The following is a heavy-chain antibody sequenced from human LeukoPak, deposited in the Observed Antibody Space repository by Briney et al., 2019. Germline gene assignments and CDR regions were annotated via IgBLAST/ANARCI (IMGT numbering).Heavy chain of an antibody. Sequence: TGGSLRLSCAASGFTFSSYWMSWVRRAPGKGLEWVANIKQDGSEKYYVDSVKGRFTISRDNAKNSLYLQMNSLRAEDTAVYYCARAVHGDYGGYYYYMDVWGKGTTVTVSS. J-gene: IGHJ6*03. D-gene: IGHD4-17*01. CDR2: IKQDGSEK. CDR3: ARAVHGDYGGYYYYMDV. V-gene: IGHV3-7*01. CDR1: GFTFSSYW.